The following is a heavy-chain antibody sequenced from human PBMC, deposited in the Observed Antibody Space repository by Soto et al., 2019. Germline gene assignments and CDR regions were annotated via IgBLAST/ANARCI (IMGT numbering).Heavy chain of an antibody. CDR1: GDSITSGGCY. D-gene: IGHD3-10*01. V-gene: IGHV4-31*03. Sequence: SETLSLTCTVSGDSITSGGCYWSWLRQQPGKGLEWIGYIYHSGGASYNPSLRCRAVISIDTSKNQFFLRMNAVTAADTATYYCARDYYGAGSQYYYYGMEVWGQGTTVTVSS. J-gene: IGHJ6*02. CDR2: IYHSGGA. CDR3: ARDYYGAGSQYYYYGMEV.